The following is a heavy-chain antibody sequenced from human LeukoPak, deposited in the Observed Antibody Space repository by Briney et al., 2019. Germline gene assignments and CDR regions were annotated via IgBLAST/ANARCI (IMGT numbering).Heavy chain of an antibody. V-gene: IGHV1-46*01. J-gene: IGHJ5*02. CDR2: INPNSRST. Sequence: ASVKVSCKASGYTFTGYYMHWVRQAPGQGLEWMGIINPNSRSTLYAQKFQGRVTMTGDTSTSTVYMELSSLRSEDTAVYYCARPGLGYSYGYPYHWGQGTLVTVSS. D-gene: IGHD5-18*01. CDR3: ARPGLGYSYGYPYH. CDR1: GYTFTGYY.